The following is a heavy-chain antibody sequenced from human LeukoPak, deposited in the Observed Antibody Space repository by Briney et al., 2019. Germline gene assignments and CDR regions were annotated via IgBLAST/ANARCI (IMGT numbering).Heavy chain of an antibody. CDR2: IIPILGIA. V-gene: IGHV1-69*04. CDR1: VGTFSSYA. J-gene: IGHJ6*02. D-gene: IGHD2-15*01. CDR3: ASPRYCSGGSCYIYYGMDV. Sequence: GASVKVSCKASVGTFSSYAVSWVRQAPGQGLEWMGRIIPILGIANYAQKFQGRVTITADKSTSTAYMELSSLRSEDTAVYYCASPRYCSGGSCYIYYGMDVWGQGTTVTVSS.